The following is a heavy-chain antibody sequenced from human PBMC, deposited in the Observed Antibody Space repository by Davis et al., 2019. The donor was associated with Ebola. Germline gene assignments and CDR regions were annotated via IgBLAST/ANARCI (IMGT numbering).Heavy chain of an antibody. V-gene: IGHV3-33*01. CDR2: IWYDGSNK. CDR3: ARVSSHGDPDH. D-gene: IGHD4-17*01. CDR1: GFTFSSYG. J-gene: IGHJ5*02. Sequence: GESLKISCAASGFTFSSYGMHWVRQAPGKGLEWVAVIWYDGSNKYYADSVKGRFTISRDNSKNTLYLQMNSLRAEDTAVYYCARVSSHGDPDHWGQGTLVTVSS.